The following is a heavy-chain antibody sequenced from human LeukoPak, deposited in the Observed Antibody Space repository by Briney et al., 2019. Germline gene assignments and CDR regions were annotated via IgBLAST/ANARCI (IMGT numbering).Heavy chain of an antibody. CDR2: SGSS. Sequence: SETLSLTCTVSSGSFSDYYWTWMRQPPGQGLEWIGYSGSSKYNPSLESRVTISFDTSKRHFSLTLSSVTAADTAIYYCARTRRHYYGSGKNLTPWPAGLDVWGQGTTVIVSA. J-gene: IGHJ6*01. D-gene: IGHD3-10*01. V-gene: IGHV4-59*01. CDR3: ARTRRHYYGSGKNLTPWPAGLDV. CDR1: SGSFSDYY.